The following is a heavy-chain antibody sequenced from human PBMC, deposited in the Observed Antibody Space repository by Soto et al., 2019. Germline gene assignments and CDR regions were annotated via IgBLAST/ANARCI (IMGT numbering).Heavy chain of an antibody. CDR2: MSSDGSNT. CDR3: TKSHSTAVVPYYFDY. CDR1: GFTFSSYA. D-gene: IGHD2-2*01. V-gene: IGHV3-30*18. J-gene: IGHJ4*02. Sequence: QVRLVESGGGVVQPGTSLRLSCAASGFTFSSYAIHWVRQAPGKGLEWVAFMSSDGSNTFYADSVRGRFTVSRDNSKSTLYLQMNGLMPEDTAVYYCTKSHSTAVVPYYFDYWGQGTLVTVSS.